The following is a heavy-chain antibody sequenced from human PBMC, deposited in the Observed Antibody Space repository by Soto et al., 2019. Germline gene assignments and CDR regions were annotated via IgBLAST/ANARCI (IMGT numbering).Heavy chain of an antibody. Sequence: PGGSLRLSCAASGFTFSSYGMHWVRQAPGKGLEWVAVISYDGINKYYADSVKGRFTISRDNSKNTLYLQMNSLRAEDTAVYYWAKDLLEGVYYFDYWGQGTLVTSPQ. J-gene: IGHJ4*02. CDR3: AKDLLEGVYYFDY. CDR2: ISYDGINK. V-gene: IGHV3-30*18. CDR1: GFTFSSYG.